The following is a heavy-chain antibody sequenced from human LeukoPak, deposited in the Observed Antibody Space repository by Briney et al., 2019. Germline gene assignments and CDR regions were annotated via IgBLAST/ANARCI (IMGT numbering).Heavy chain of an antibody. CDR1: GFTLSSYG. Sequence: LPGGSLRLSCAASGFTLSSYGMHWVRQAPGKGLEWVAVISYDGSKKYYADSVKGRFTISRDNSKKTLYLQMNSLRAEDTAVYYFAKDGTTYSDFWSGHYASWGQGPLATSPS. J-gene: IGHJ5*02. CDR3: AKDGTTYSDFWSGHYAS. CDR2: ISYDGSKK. V-gene: IGHV3-30*18. D-gene: IGHD3-3*01.